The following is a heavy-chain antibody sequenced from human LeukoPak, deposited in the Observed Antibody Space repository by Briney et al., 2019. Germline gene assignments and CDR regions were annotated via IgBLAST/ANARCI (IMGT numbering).Heavy chain of an antibody. V-gene: IGHV3-53*01. J-gene: IGHJ4*02. CDR1: GFTVSSNY. CDR3: ARGILGTHFDY. D-gene: IGHD7-27*01. CDR2: IYSGGST. Sequence: PGGSLRLSCAASGFTVSSNYMSWVRQAPGKGLEWVSVIYSGGSTYYADPVKGRFTISRDNSKNTLYLQMNSLRAEDTAVYYCARGILGTHFDYWGQGTLVTVSS.